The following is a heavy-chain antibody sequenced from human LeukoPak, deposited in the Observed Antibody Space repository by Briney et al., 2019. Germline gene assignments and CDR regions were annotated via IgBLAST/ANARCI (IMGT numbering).Heavy chain of an antibody. CDR3: ARALGYCSGGSCTRGYNWFDP. J-gene: IGHJ5*02. CDR1: GGSISSSDYY. Sequence: SETLSLTCTVSGGSISSSDYYWGWIRQPPGKGLEWIGGIYYGGSTYYNPSLKSRVTISVDTSMNQFSLKLSFVTTADTAVYYCARALGYCSGGSCTRGYNWFDPWGQGTLVTVPS. CDR2: IYYGGST. D-gene: IGHD2-15*01. V-gene: IGHV4-39*01.